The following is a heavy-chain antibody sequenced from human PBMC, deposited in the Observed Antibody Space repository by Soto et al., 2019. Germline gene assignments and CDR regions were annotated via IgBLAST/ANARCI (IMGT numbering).Heavy chain of an antibody. J-gene: IGHJ5*02. CDR1: GGSISSRSYY. D-gene: IGHD1-26*01. CDR3: ARASGSYSYNWFDP. CDR2: IHYIGST. V-gene: IGHV4-39*01. Sequence: QLQLQESGPGLVKPSETLSLTRTVSGGSISSRSYYWGWIRQPPGKGLEWIGSIHYIGSTYYNPSPKSRVTISVDTSKNQFSLKLSSVTAADTAVYYCARASGSYSYNWFDPWGQGPLVTVSS.